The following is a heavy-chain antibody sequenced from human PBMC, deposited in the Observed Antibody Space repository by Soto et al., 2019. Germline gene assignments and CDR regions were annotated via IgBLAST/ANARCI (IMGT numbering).Heavy chain of an antibody. V-gene: IGHV3-64*02. CDR1: GFTFSSYN. D-gene: IGHD2-15*01. CDR3: ARARCSSGQCNYFDY. J-gene: IGHJ4*02. Sequence: EVQLVESGEGLVQPGGSLRLSCAASGFTFSSYNIHWIRQAPGKGLAFVSAISRSGDRTYYADSVKGRFTITRDNSKNTVWLQMGSLRAEDMAVYYCARARCSSGQCNYFDYWGRGALVSVSS. CDR2: ISRSGDRT.